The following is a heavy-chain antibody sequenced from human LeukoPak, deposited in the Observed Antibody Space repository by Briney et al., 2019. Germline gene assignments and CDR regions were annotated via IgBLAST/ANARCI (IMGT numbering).Heavy chain of an antibody. CDR3: AREDVSYDY. J-gene: IGHJ4*02. V-gene: IGHV1-46*01. Sequence: GASVKVSCKASGYTFTSYYIHWVRQAPGQGLEWMGIINPSGGSTSYAQKFQGRVALTRDTSTSTVYMELSSLRSEDTAVYYCAREDVSYDYWGQGTLVTVSS. CDR1: GYTFTSYY. CDR2: INPSGGST. D-gene: IGHD5-24*01.